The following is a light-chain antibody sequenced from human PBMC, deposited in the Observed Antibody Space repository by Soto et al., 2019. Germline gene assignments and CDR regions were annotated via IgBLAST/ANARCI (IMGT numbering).Light chain of an antibody. Sequence: DIVMTQSPDALAVSLGETATLTCKSSQSVLRTSNNKNYLNWFQQKPGQPPKLLIYWASVRESGIPDRFSGSGSGTDFTLTINTLQAEDVAVYYCQKYYQTPQITFAQGTRLELK. CDR1: QSVLRTSNNKNY. V-gene: IGKV4-1*01. CDR2: WAS. CDR3: QKYYQTPQIT. J-gene: IGKJ5*01.